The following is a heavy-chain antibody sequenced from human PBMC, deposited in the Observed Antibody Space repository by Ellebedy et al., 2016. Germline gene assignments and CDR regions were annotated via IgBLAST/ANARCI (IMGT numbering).Heavy chain of an antibody. CDR3: ARVMGEKNQQPYDY. CDR1: GFTFSSYS. Sequence: GGSLRLSCAASGFTFSSYSMNWVRQAPGKGLEWVSSISSSSTYIYYADSVKGRFTISRDNAKNSLYLQMNSLGAEDTAVYFCARVMGEKNQQPYDYWGQGTLVTVSS. V-gene: IGHV3-21*01. CDR2: ISSSSTYI. D-gene: IGHD6-13*01. J-gene: IGHJ4*02.